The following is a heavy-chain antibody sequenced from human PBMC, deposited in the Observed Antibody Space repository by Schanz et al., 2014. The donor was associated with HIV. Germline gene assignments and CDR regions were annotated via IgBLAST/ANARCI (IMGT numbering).Heavy chain of an antibody. Sequence: QVQLVQSGAEVKKPGSSVMVSCKASEYIFTDYYIQWVRQAPGHGLEWMGWFNPYSGGRIYAQQFQGRVVMARGTCNSTAYMELSGRTTVGTAVYYCERGLKDYYYALDVWGQGTTVIVSS. CDR2: FNPYSGGR. J-gene: IGHJ6*02. V-gene: IGHV1-2*02. CDR1: EYIFTDYY. CDR3: ERGLKDYYYALDV. D-gene: IGHD3-16*01.